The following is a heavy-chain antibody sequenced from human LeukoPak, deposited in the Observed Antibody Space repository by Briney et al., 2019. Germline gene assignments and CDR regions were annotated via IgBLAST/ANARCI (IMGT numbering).Heavy chain of an antibody. V-gene: IGHV3-33*06. Sequence: QSGGSLRLSCAASGFTFSSYGMHWVRQAPGKGLEWVAVIWYDGSNKYYADSVKGRFTISRDNSKNTLYLQMNSLRAEDTAVYYCAKVLTVGAAYDAFDIWGQGTMVTVSS. D-gene: IGHD2-15*01. J-gene: IGHJ3*02. CDR2: IWYDGSNK. CDR1: GFTFSSYG. CDR3: AKVLTVGAAYDAFDI.